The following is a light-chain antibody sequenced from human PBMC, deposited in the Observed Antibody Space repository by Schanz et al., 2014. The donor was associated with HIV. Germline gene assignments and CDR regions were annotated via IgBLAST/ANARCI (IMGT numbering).Light chain of an antibody. CDR3: AAWDDSLNGWV. Sequence: QSVLTQPPSVSGTPGQRVTIFCSGSSSNIGINKVNWHPHLPGTAPRLLMYANMERPSGVPDRFSGSGSGTSASLAISGLQSEDEADYYCAAWDDSLNGWVFGGGTKLTVL. J-gene: IGLJ3*02. V-gene: IGLV1-44*01. CDR1: SSNIGINK. CDR2: ANM.